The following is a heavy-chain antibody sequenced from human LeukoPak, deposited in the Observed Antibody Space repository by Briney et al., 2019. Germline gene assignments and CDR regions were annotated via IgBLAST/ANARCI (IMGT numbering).Heavy chain of an antibody. V-gene: IGHV4-4*02. CDR2: VSLSGLT. CDR1: GGSITSTNW. Sequence: SETLSLKCGVSGGSITSTNWWSWVRQPPGQGLEWIGEVSLSGLTNYNPSLSSRVIMALDTSKNHLSLNLTSVTAADTAVYYCSRENGAFSPFGYWGQGTLVTVPS. D-gene: IGHD2-8*01. J-gene: IGHJ4*02. CDR3: SRENGAFSPFGY.